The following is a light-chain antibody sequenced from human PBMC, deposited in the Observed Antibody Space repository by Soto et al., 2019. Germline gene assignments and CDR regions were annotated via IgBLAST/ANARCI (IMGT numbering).Light chain of an antibody. CDR3: QQYDSSPSSFT. Sequence: EIVLTQSPGTLSLSPGERATLSCRASQSVSGSSLAWYQQKPGQAPRLLIYGASGRATGIPDRFSGSGSGTDFTLTINRLEPEDFAVYYCQQYDSSPSSFTFGPGTKVDIK. J-gene: IGKJ3*01. CDR1: QSVSGSS. V-gene: IGKV3-20*01. CDR2: GAS.